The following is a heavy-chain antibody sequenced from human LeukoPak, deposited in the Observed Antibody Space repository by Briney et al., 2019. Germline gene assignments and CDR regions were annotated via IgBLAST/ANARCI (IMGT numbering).Heavy chain of an antibody. D-gene: IGHD4-17*01. CDR3: ARGLDYGDYYFYYGMDV. Sequence: KPSGTLSLTCAVSGDSISANNWWSWVRQPPGKGLEWIGEIYHSGSTNYNPSLKSRVTISVDTSKNQFSLKLSSVTAADTAVYYCARGLDYGDYYFYYGMDVWGQGTTVTVSS. CDR1: GDSISANNW. J-gene: IGHJ6*02. V-gene: IGHV4-4*02. CDR2: IYHSGST.